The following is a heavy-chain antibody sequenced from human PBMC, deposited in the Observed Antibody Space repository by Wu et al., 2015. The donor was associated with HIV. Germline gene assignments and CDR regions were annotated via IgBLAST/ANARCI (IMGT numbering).Heavy chain of an antibody. D-gene: IGHD3-22*01. Sequence: QVQLVQSGAEVKKPGASVKVSCKASGYTFTGYYMHWVRQAPGQGLEWMGWINPNSGGTNYAQKFQGRVTMTRDTSISTAYMELSRLRSDDTAVYYCARDQGYDSSGYYYWTVGYWGQGTLVTVSS. J-gene: IGHJ4*02. V-gene: IGHV1-2*02. CDR3: ARDQGYDSSGYYYWTVGY. CDR2: INPNSGGT. CDR1: GYTFTGYY.